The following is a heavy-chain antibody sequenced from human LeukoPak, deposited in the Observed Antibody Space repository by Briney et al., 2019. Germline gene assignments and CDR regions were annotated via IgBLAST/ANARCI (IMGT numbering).Heavy chain of an antibody. CDR3: VRHHKYCSSTSCYKVGDPTDAFAI. V-gene: IGHV4-34*01. D-gene: IGHD2-2*01. CDR1: GGSFSGYY. J-gene: IGHJ3*02. CDR2: IYHSGST. Sequence: SETLSLTCAVYGGSFSGYYWSWIRQPPGKGLEWIGSIYHSGSTYYNPSLQSRITVSVDTSKNQFSLKLTSVTAADTAVYYCVRHHKYCSSTSCYKVGDPTDAFAIWGLGTMVIVSS.